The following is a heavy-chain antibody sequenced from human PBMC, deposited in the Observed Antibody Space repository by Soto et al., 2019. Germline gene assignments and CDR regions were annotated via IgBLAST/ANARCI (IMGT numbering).Heavy chain of an antibody. Sequence: QVQLVESGGGVVQPGRALRLSCAASGFTFSDYAMHWVRQAPGKGLEWVAVIWYDGKNTYYADSVKGRCTIARDNSKKTLYLQMYSLRAEDTAVYYCAGQHAAVGTHYFYHGMDVWGQGTTVTVSS. CDR3: AGQHAAVGTHYFYHGMDV. CDR1: GFTFSDYA. J-gene: IGHJ6*02. V-gene: IGHV3-33*01. D-gene: IGHD6-13*01. CDR2: IWYDGKNT.